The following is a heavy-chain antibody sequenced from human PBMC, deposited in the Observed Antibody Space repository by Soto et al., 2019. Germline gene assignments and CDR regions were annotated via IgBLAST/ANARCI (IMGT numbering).Heavy chain of an antibody. CDR3: ARPKNSWCSRGDCQNNGFDL. CDR2: VYYGEKT. Sequence: SETLSLTCTVSGDPMTSHYYWSWLRQSPGQAPEWIGSVYYGEKTYYNPSLKGRVTISADMSDKKFFLRLTSVTAADTAMYYCARPKNSWCSRGDCQNNGFDLWGRGTLVTVSS. CDR1: GDPMTSHYY. V-gene: IGHV4-38-2*02. D-gene: IGHD2-21*02. J-gene: IGHJ2*01.